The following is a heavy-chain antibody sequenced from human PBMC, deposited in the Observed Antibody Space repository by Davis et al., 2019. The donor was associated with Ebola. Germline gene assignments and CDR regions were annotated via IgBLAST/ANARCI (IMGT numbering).Heavy chain of an antibody. V-gene: IGHV3-11*06. CDR2: ISSKSTRT. Sequence: GESLKISCAASGFTFSDHYMSWLRQAPGKGLEWVSKISSKSTRTEYADSVRGRFTISRDNSKNLLLLEMSSLRAEDTAVYYCAREGFYFYGMDVWGQGTTVTVSS. J-gene: IGHJ6*02. CDR1: GFTFSDHY. CDR3: AREGFYFYGMDV. D-gene: IGHD2/OR15-2a*01.